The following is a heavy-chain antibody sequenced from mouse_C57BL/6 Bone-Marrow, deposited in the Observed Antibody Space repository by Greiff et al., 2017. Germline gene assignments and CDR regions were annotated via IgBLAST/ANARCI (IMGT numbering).Heavy chain of an antibody. V-gene: IGHV3-6*01. Sequence: EVKLQESGPGLVKPSQSLSLTCSVTGYSITSGYYWNWIRQFPGNKLEWMGYISYDGSNNYNPSLKNRISITRDTSKNQFFLKLNSVTTEDTATYYCAGYYGSSPYAMDYWGQGTSVTVSS. J-gene: IGHJ4*01. CDR3: AGYYGSSPYAMDY. CDR2: ISYDGSN. D-gene: IGHD1-1*01. CDR1: GYSITSGYY.